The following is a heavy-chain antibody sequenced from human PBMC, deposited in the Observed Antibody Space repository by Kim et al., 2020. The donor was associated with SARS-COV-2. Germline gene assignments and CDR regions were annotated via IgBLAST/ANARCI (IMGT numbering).Heavy chain of an antibody. J-gene: IGHJ3*02. V-gene: IGHV3-48*02. CDR2: ITKSSTTI. Sequence: GGSLRLSCATSGFTLSAYDMNWVRQAPGKGLEWLSFITKSSTTIYYADSVKGRFTISRDNAKNSLYLQMNSLRDEDTALYYCVRDRMGCAFDMWGQGTMVTVSS. CDR1: GFTLSAYD. D-gene: IGHD3-16*01. CDR3: VRDRMGCAFDM.